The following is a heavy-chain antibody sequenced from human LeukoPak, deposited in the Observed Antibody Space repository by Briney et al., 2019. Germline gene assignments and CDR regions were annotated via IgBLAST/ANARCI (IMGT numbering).Heavy chain of an antibody. J-gene: IGHJ4*02. D-gene: IGHD6-19*01. CDR3: AGSIAVAGTIDY. CDR1: GFTFSSHG. CDR2: IWYDGSNK. V-gene: IGHV3-33*01. Sequence: KSGGSLRLSCAASGFTFSSHGMHWVRQAPGKGQEWVAVIWYDGSNKYYADSVKGRFTISRDNSKNTLYLQMNSLRVEDTAVYYCAGSIAVAGTIDYWGQGTLVTVSS.